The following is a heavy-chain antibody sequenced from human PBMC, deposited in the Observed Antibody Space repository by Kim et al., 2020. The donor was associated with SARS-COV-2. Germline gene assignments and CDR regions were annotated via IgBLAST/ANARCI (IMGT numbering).Heavy chain of an antibody. CDR3: AKAGVLTGYKGGFFDY. J-gene: IGHJ4*02. CDR1: GFTFSSYA. Sequence: GGSLRLSCAASGFTFSSYAMSWVRQAPGKGLEWVSAISGSGGSTYYADSVKGRFTISRDNSKNTLYLQMNSLRAEDTAVYYCAKAGVLTGYKGGFFDYWGQGTLVTVSS. V-gene: IGHV3-23*01. D-gene: IGHD3-9*01. CDR2: ISGSGGST.